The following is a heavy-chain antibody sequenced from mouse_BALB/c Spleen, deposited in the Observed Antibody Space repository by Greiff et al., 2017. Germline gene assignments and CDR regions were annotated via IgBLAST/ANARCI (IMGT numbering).Heavy chain of an antibody. J-gene: IGHJ2*01. CDR3: ARRYYGRSAYCDY. CDR2: ISYDGSN. D-gene: IGHD1-1*01. Sequence: VQLKESGPGLVKPSQSLSLTCSVTGYSITSGYYWNWIRQFPGNKLEWMGYISYDGSNNYNPSLKNRISITRDTSKNQFFLKLNSVTTEDTATYYCARRYYGRSAYCDYGGRGTTLTVST. V-gene: IGHV3-6*02. CDR1: GYSITSGYY.